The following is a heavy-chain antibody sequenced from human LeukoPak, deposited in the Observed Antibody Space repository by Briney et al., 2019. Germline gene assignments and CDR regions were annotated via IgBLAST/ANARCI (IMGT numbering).Heavy chain of an antibody. V-gene: IGHV4-4*07. CDR3: ARDYDILTGYFNDAFDI. J-gene: IGHJ3*02. Sequence: PSETLSLTCTVSGGSISSYYWSWIRQPAGKGLEWIGRIYTSGSTNYNPSLKSRVTMSVDTSKNQFSLKLNSVTAADTAVYYCARDYDILTGYFNDAFDIWGQGTMVTVSS. CDR2: IYTSGST. CDR1: GGSISSYY. D-gene: IGHD3-9*01.